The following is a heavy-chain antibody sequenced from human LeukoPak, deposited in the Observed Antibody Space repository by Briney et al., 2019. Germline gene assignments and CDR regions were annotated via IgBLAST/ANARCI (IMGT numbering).Heavy chain of an antibody. CDR3: ASLSTIFGVAD. CDR1: GGSFSGYY. Sequence: SETLSLTCAVYGGSFSGYYWSWIRQPPGKGLEWIGEINHSGSTNYNPSLKSRVTISVDTSKNQSSLKLSSVTAADTAVYYCASLSTIFGVADWGQGTLVTVSS. J-gene: IGHJ4*02. CDR2: INHSGST. V-gene: IGHV4-34*01. D-gene: IGHD3-3*01.